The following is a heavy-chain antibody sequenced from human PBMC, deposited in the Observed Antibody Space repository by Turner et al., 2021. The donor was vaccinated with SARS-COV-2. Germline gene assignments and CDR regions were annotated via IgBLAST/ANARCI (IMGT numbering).Heavy chain of an antibody. D-gene: IGHD5-12*01. CDR3: ATRSGGYHSDYYYYGMDV. Sequence: HVQLVQSGAEVRKPRSSMKVSCQASGGVFTDYAISWVRQAPGPGLEWMGGTIPDSGAPNYAQKFQGRGTISADDSTSTAYMEVHSLANEDTAVYYCATRSGGYHSDYYYYGMDVWGQGTAVTVSS. J-gene: IGHJ6*02. CDR1: GGVFTDYA. CDR2: TIPDSGAP. V-gene: IGHV1-69*01.